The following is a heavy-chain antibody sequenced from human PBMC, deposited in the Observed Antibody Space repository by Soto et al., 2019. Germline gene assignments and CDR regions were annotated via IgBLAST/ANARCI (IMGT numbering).Heavy chain of an antibody. CDR1: GGSISSYY. J-gene: IGHJ6*02. CDR3: ARRYCTNGVCYGHYYYGMDV. Sequence: SETLSLTCTVSGGSISSYYWSWIRQPPGKGLEWIGYIYYSGSTNYNPSLKSRVTISVDTSKNQFSLKLSSVTAADTAVYYCARRYCTNGVCYGHYYYGMDVWGQGTTVTVSS. D-gene: IGHD2-8*01. CDR2: IYYSGST. V-gene: IGHV4-59*01.